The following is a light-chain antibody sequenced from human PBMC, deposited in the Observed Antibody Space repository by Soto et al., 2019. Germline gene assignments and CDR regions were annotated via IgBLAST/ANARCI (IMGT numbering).Light chain of an antibody. V-gene: IGLV2-23*01. J-gene: IGLJ2*01. Sequence: QSALTQPASVSGSPGQSITISCTGTSSDVGSFNLVSWYQHHPGKAPKLIIYEGNKWPSGISSRFSGSMSGNTASLTIFGLQAEDEADYYCCSYAGRSTPLSGGGTQLT. CDR3: CSYAGRSTPL. CDR1: SSDVGSFNL. CDR2: EGN.